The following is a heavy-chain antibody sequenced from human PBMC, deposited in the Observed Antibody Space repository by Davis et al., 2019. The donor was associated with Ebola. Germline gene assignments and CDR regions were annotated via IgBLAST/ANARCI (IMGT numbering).Heavy chain of an antibody. Sequence: GESLKISCAASGFTFSDYYMSWIRQAPGKGLEWVSYISSSGSTIYYADSVKGRFTISRDNAKNSLSLQMSSLRAEDTAIYYCATSEPSGLFPEYWGHGTPLTVSS. D-gene: IGHD3-22*01. J-gene: IGHJ4*01. CDR1: GFTFSDYY. CDR3: ATSEPSGLFPEY. CDR2: ISSSGSTI. V-gene: IGHV3-11*01.